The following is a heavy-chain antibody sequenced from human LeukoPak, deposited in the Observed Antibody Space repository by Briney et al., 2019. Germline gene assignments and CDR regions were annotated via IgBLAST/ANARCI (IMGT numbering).Heavy chain of an antibody. CDR1: GFTFSDYY. V-gene: IGHV3-11*01. J-gene: IGHJ3*02. CDR2: ISSSGSTI. Sequence: PGGSLRLSCAASGFTFSDYYMSWIRQAPGKGLEWVSYISSSGSTIYYADSVKGRFTISRDNAKNSLYLQMNSLRAEDTAVYYCARDREYQLLSQGAFDIWGQGTMVTVSP. D-gene: IGHD2-2*01. CDR3: ARDREYQLLSQGAFDI.